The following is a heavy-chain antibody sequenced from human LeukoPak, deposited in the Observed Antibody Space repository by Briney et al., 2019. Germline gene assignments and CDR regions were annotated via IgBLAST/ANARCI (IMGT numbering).Heavy chain of an antibody. V-gene: IGHV4-39*01. D-gene: IGHD5-24*01. CDR1: GGSISSSSYY. CDR3: ARYFRDGYKDPRHRRRATIPADS. J-gene: IGHJ5*01. CDR2: VYYSGTA. Sequence: SESLLQACTVSGGSISSSSYYWGWLRQPPGKGLEWIASVYYSGTAYYNPWQGNQDTISVDTSKNQFSLKLSSVTAADTAVYYCARYFRDGYKDPRHRRRATIPADS.